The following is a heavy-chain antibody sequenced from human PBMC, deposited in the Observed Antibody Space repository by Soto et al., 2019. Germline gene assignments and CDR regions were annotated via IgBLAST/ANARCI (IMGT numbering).Heavy chain of an antibody. CDR3: AAPDSSCHYQVFDY. CDR1: VGAFSKYA. D-gene: IGHD3-22*01. J-gene: IGHJ4*02. V-gene: IGHV1-69*01. Sequence: QVQLVQSGAELKKPGSSVKVSCTASVGAFSKYAISWVRQAPGQGLEWMGGILAIFGTAHYAQKFQGRVSMTADESTSTVYIELRNLTSDDTAVYFCAAPDSSCHYQVFDYWGQGTLVSVSS. CDR2: ILAIFGTA.